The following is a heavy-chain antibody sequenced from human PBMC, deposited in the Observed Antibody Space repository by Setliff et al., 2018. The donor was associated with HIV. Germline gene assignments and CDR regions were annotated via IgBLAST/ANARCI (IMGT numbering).Heavy chain of an antibody. CDR3: ARDLSYDYDRSSDTFDY. V-gene: IGHV4-38-2*02. CDR1: SYSISSGYY. CDR2: IYHSGST. J-gene: IGHJ4*02. D-gene: IGHD3-22*01. Sequence: SETLSLTCAVSSYSISSGYYWGWIRQPPGKGLEWIGNIYHSGSTYYNPSLKSRVTISVDTSKNQFSLKLSSATAADTAVYYCARDLSYDYDRSSDTFDYWGQGTLVTVSS.